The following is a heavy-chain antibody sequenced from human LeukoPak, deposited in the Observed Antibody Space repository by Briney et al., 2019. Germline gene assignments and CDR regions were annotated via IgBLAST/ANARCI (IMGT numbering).Heavy chain of an antibody. Sequence: GGSLRLSCAASGFTVSSNYMSWVRQAPGKGLEWVSVIYSGGNTYYADSVKGRFTISRDNSKNTLYLQMNSLRAEDTAVYYCAKIIVVVPAAAYRDDYWGQGTLVTVSS. D-gene: IGHD2-2*01. CDR2: IYSGGNT. V-gene: IGHV3-53*01. CDR3: AKIIVVVPAAAYRDDY. CDR1: GFTVSSNY. J-gene: IGHJ4*02.